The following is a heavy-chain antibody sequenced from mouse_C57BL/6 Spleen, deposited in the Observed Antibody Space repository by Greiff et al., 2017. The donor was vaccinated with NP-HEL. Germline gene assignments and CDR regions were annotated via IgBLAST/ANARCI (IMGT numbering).Heavy chain of an antibody. D-gene: IGHD3-3*01. V-gene: IGHV1-61*01. CDR2: IYPSDSET. J-gene: IGHJ3*01. CDR3: ARKGDTGFLAY. CDR1: GYTFTSYW. Sequence: QVQLKQSGAELVRPGSSVKLSCKASGYTFTSYWMDWVKQRPGQGLEWIGNIYPSDSETHYNQKFKDKATLTVDKSSSTAYMQLSSLTSEDSAVYYCARKGDTGFLAYWGQGTLVTVSA.